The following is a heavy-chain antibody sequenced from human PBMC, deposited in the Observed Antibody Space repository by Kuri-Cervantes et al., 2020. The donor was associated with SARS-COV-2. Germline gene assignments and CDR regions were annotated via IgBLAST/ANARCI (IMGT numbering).Heavy chain of an antibody. Sequence: ETLSLTCVASGFTFSNSAMSWVRQAPGKGLEWVSSIGGRGDSKYYRESVKGRFTISRDNSKNTVYLQMNSLRAEDTAVYYCVPLWGYWGQGTLVTVSS. CDR1: GFTFSNSA. J-gene: IGHJ4*02. D-gene: IGHD3-16*01. CDR2: IGGRGDSK. CDR3: VPLWGY. V-gene: IGHV3-23*01.